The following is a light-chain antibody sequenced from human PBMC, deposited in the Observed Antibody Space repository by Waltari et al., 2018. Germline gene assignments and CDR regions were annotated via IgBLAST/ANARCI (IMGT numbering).Light chain of an antibody. V-gene: IGKV4-1*01. Sequence: DIVMTQSPDSLAVSLGERATINCKSSQRVLYSSNNKNYLAWYQQKPGQPPKLLIYWASTRESGVPDRFSGSGSGTDFTLTICSLQAEDVAVYYCQQYYSTPRTFGQGTRLEIK. CDR1: QRVLYSSNNKNY. J-gene: IGKJ5*01. CDR3: QQYYSTPRT. CDR2: WAS.